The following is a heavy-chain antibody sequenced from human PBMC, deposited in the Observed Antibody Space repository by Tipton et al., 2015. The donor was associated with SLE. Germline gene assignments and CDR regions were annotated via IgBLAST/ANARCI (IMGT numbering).Heavy chain of an antibody. D-gene: IGHD5-12*01. CDR2: VDHSGST. Sequence: LRLSCAASGFTFSSYAMSWVRQAPGKGLEWIGEVDHSGSTNYNPSLKSRVTMSVDTSKNQFSLNLRSVTAADTAVYYCARDRHYRGNVWFDPWGQGTLVTVSS. CDR3: ARDRHYRGNVWFDP. CDR1: GFTFSSYA. J-gene: IGHJ5*02. V-gene: IGHV4-34*01.